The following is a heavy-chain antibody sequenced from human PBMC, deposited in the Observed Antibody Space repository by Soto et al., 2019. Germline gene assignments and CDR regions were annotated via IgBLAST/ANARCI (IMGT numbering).Heavy chain of an antibody. Sequence: QVQLVESGGGVVQPGRPLSLSCAASGFTFSSYGMHWVRQAPVKGLEWVAVISYDGSNKYYADSVKGRFTISRDNSKNTLYLQMNSLRAEDTGVYYCAKAHARWLQLGIFDSWGQGILVTVSS. V-gene: IGHV3-30*18. D-gene: IGHD5-12*01. J-gene: IGHJ4*02. CDR3: AKAHARWLQLGIFDS. CDR2: ISYDGSNK. CDR1: GFTFSSYG.